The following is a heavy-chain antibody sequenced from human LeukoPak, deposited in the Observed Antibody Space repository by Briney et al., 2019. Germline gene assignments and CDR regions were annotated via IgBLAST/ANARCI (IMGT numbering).Heavy chain of an antibody. CDR3: AKALSSEY. CDR1: GSTFSSYG. CDR2: ISYDGSNK. J-gene: IGHJ4*02. Sequence: GGSLRLSCAASGSTFSSYGMHWVRQAPGKGLEWVAVISYDGSNKYYADSVKGRFTISRDNSKNTLYLQMNSLRAEDTAVYYCAKALSSEYWGQGTLVTVSS. V-gene: IGHV3-30*18. D-gene: IGHD3-10*02.